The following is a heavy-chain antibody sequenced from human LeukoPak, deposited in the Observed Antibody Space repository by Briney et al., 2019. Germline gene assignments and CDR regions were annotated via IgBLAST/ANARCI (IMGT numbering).Heavy chain of an antibody. J-gene: IGHJ4*02. Sequence: ASVKVSCKASGYTFTSYGISWVRQAPGQGLEWMGWISAYNGNTNYAQELQGRVTMTTDTSTSTAYMELRSLRSDDTAVYYCARDINAPYSGYSSGWYDYWGQGTLVTVSS. CDR1: GYTFTSYG. CDR3: ARDINAPYSGYSSGWYDY. V-gene: IGHV1-18*01. D-gene: IGHD6-19*01. CDR2: ISAYNGNT.